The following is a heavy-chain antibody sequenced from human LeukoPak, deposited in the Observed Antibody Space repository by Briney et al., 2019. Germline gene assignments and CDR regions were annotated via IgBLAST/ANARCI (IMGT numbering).Heavy chain of an antibody. CDR2: IYTRGST. Sequence: KPSKTLSLTCTVSGGSISSYYWSWVRQPAGKGLEWIGRIYTRGSTNYNPSLKSRVTMSVDTSKNQFSLKLSSVTAADTAVYYCARDPAGYSSGWSSDYWGQGTLVTVSS. V-gene: IGHV4-4*07. CDR1: GGSISSYY. D-gene: IGHD6-19*01. J-gene: IGHJ4*02. CDR3: ARDPAGYSSGWSSDY.